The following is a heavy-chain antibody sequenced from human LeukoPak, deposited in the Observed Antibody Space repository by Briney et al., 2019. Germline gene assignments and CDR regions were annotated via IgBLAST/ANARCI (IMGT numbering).Heavy chain of an antibody. V-gene: IGHV1-18*01. CDR2: ISVYNGNT. D-gene: IGHD3-3*01. CDR3: ARASMTIFVVVVSDYYYGMDV. CDR1: GYTFTIYG. J-gene: IGHJ6*02. Sequence: AAVTVSCTASGYTFTIYGISRVRQAPGQGLGWMGWISVYNGNTNNAQKLQGRVTMTTDTSTSTAYMELRSLRSDVTAVYYRARASMTIFVVVVSDYYYGMDVWGQGATVTVSS.